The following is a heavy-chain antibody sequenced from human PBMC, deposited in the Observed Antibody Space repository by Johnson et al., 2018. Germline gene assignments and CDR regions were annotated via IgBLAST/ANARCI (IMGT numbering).Heavy chain of an antibody. CDR1: GGTFNSDA. CDR3: ARDGAGSGWYPFDS. CDR2: ILPIFATA. D-gene: IGHD6-19*01. Sequence: QVQLVQSGAEVKKPGSSVKVSCKASGGTFNSDAISWVRQAPGQGLEWMGGILPIFATANYAPKFHGRVTITADESTSTVYMELSCLRSEDTAVYFCARDGAGSGWYPFDSWGQGTLITVSS. V-gene: IGHV1-69*12. J-gene: IGHJ4*02.